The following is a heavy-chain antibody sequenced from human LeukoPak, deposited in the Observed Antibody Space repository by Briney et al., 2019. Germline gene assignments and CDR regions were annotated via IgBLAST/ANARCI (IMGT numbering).Heavy chain of an antibody. CDR1: GFTFSSDW. J-gene: IGHJ4*02. Sequence: GGSLRLSCAASGFTFSSDWMSWVRQAPGKGLEWVSAISGSGGSTYYADSVKGRFTISRDNSKNTLYLQMNSLRAEDTAVYYCAKAVAGTEFDYWGQGTLVTVSS. V-gene: IGHV3-23*01. CDR3: AKAVAGTEFDY. CDR2: ISGSGGST. D-gene: IGHD6-19*01.